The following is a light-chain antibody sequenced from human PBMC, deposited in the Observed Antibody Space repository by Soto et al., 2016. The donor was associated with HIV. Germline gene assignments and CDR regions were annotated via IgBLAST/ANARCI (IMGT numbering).Light chain of an antibody. Sequence: SSELTQDPAVSVALGQTVKITCQGDSLRRYYASWYQQKPGQAPELVFYGNNNRPSGIPDRFFGSSSGNTASLTITGAQAEDEADHYCNSQDSSDKRLVFGGGTKLTVL. J-gene: IGLJ2*01. V-gene: IGLV3-19*01. CDR3: NSQDSSDKRLV. CDR1: SLRRYY. CDR2: GNN.